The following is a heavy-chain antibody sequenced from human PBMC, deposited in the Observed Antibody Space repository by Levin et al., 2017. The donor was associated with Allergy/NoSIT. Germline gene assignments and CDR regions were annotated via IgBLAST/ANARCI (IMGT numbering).Heavy chain of an antibody. V-gene: IGHV4-30-2*01. J-gene: IGHJ4*02. D-gene: IGHD5-18*01. CDR1: GGSISSGGYS. CDR2: IYLSGST. CDR3: ARVAGYSYGYYFDY. Sequence: SETLSLTCAVSGGSISSGGYSWSWIRQPPGKGLEWIGNIYLSGSTNDNPSLKSRVTMSVDRSTNQFSLKPSYATAAETAVYYCARVAGYSYGYYFDYWGPGTLVTVSS.